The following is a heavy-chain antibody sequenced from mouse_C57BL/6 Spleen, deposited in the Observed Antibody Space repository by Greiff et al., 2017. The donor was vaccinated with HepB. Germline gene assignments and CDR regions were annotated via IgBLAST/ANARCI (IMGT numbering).Heavy chain of an antibody. Sequence: QVQLQQPGAELVRPGSSVKLSCKASGYTFTSYWMHWVKQRPIQGLEWIGNIDPSDSETHYNQKFKDKATLTVDKSSSTAYMQLSSLTSEDSAVYYCARQDYDYDGGYFDVWGTRTTVTVSS. CDR1: GYTFTSYW. V-gene: IGHV1-52*01. J-gene: IGHJ1*03. CDR3: ARQDYDYDGGYFDV. D-gene: IGHD2-4*01. CDR2: IDPSDSET.